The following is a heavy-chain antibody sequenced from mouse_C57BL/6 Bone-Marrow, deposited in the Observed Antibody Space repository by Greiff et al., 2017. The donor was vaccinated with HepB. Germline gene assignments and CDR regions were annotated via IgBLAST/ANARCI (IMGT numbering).Heavy chain of an antibody. V-gene: IGHV1-59*01. Sequence: VQLQQSGAELVRPGTSVKLSCKASGYTFTSYWMHWVKQRPGQGLEWIGVIDPSDSYTNYNQKFKGKATLTVDTSSSTAYMQLSSLTSEDSAVYYCARALKNWGQGTTLTVSS. CDR3: ARALKN. J-gene: IGHJ2*01. CDR2: IDPSDSYT. CDR1: GYTFTSYW.